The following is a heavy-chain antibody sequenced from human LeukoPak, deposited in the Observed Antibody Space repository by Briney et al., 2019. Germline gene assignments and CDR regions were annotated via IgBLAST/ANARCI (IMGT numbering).Heavy chain of an antibody. CDR1: GFTFSSYA. CDR2: ISGSGGST. J-gene: IGHJ4*02. Sequence: GGSLRLSCAASGFTFSSYAMSWVRQAPGKGLEWVSAISGSGGSTYYADSVKGRFTISRDNSKNTLYLRMNSLRAEDTAVYYCAKDLGIGYYDSSGYPYWGQGTLVIVSS. V-gene: IGHV3-23*01. CDR3: AKDLGIGYYDSSGYPY. D-gene: IGHD3-22*01.